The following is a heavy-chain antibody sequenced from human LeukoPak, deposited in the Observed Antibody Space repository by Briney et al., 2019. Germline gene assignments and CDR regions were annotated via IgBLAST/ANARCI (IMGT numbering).Heavy chain of an antibody. CDR3: ARDRYYYDSSGKFDY. J-gene: IGHJ4*02. Sequence: SETLSLTCTVSGGSISGFYWSWIRQPAGKGLEWIGRIYTSGSTNYNPSLKSRVTMSVDTSKNQFSLKLSSVTAADTAVYYCARDRYYYDSSGKFDYWGQGTLVTVSS. D-gene: IGHD3-22*01. CDR1: GGSISGFY. CDR2: IYTSGST. V-gene: IGHV4-4*07.